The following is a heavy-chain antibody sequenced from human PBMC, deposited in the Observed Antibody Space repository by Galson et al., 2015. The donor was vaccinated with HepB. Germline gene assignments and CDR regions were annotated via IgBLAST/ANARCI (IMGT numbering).Heavy chain of an antibody. V-gene: IGHV2-70*11. D-gene: IGHD3-22*01. J-gene: IGHJ3*02. CDR2: IDWDDDK. CDR3: ARIPLDYYDTYEGAFDI. Sequence: PALVKPTQTLTLTCTFSGFSLSTSGMCVSWIRQPPGKALEWLASIDWDDDKYYSSSLKTRLTISKDTSKNQVVLTMTNMDPVDTATYYCARIPLDYYDTYEGAFDIWGQGTMVTVSS. CDR1: GFSLSTSGMC.